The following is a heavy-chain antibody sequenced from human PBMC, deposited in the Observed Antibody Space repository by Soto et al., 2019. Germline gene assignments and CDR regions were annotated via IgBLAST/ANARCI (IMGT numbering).Heavy chain of an antibody. D-gene: IGHD6-19*01. Sequence: GASVKVSCKTSGYTFTSYHLHWVRQAPGEGLEWMGSINPSGGSTRYAQKFESRVTMTSDTSTSTVYMELGSLRSEDTAVYYCARVLTDSNGWSNCDYWGQGALVTVSS. CDR1: GYTFTSYH. J-gene: IGHJ4*02. V-gene: IGHV1-46*01. CDR2: INPSGGST. CDR3: ARVLTDSNGWSNCDY.